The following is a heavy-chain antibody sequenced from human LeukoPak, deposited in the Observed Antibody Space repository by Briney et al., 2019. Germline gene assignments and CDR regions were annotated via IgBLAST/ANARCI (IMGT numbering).Heavy chain of an antibody. D-gene: IGHD1-14*01. J-gene: IGHJ6*02. V-gene: IGHV4-31*03. CDR2: IYYSGST. CDR3: ARDRKAPLTYYYYGMDV. CDR1: GGPISSGGYY. Sequence: PSETLSLTCTVSGGPISSGGYYWSWIRQHPGKGLEWIGYIYYSGSTYYNPSLKSRVTISVDTSRNQFSLKLSSVTAADTAVYYCARDRKAPLTYYYYGMDVWGQGTTVTVSS.